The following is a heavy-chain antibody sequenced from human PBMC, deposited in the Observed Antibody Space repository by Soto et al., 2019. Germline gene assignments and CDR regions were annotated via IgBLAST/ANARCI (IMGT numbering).Heavy chain of an antibody. CDR3: ASLYCSGTSCRVYYYYGMDV. CDR1: GFTFSDYY. CDR2: ISSSGNTI. J-gene: IGHJ6*02. D-gene: IGHD2-2*01. Sequence: LRLSFAASGFTFSDYYMSWIRQAPGKGLEWVSYISSSGNTIYYADSVKGRFTISRDNAKNSLYLQMNSLRAEDSAVYYCASLYCSGTSCRVYYYYGMDVWGQGTTVTVSS. V-gene: IGHV3-11*01.